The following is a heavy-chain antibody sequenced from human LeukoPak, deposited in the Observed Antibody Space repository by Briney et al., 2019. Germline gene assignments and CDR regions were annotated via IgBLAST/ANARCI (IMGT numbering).Heavy chain of an antibody. CDR1: GGTFSSYA. Sequence: SVKVSCKASGGTFSSYAISWVRQAPGQGPEWMGGIIPIFGTANYAQKFQGRVTITADESTSTAYMELNSLRSEDTAVYYCARTLNHCSSTSCTWDPVGYWGQGTLVTVSS. CDR2: IIPIFGTA. V-gene: IGHV1-69*13. D-gene: IGHD2-2*01. J-gene: IGHJ4*02. CDR3: ARTLNHCSSTSCTWDPVGY.